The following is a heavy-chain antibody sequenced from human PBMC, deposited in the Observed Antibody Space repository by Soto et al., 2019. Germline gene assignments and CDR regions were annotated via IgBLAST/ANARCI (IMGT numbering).Heavy chain of an antibody. J-gene: IGHJ4*02. CDR3: ARDHPSKAGPFDY. Sequence: QVQLVESGGGVVQPGRSLRLSCAASGFTFSSYGMHWVRQAPGKGLEWVAVISYDGSNKYYADSVKGRFTISRDNSKNTLYLQMNSLRAEDTAVYYCARDHPSKAGPFDYWGQGTLVTVSS. V-gene: IGHV3-30*03. CDR2: ISYDGSNK. D-gene: IGHD6-13*01. CDR1: GFTFSSYG.